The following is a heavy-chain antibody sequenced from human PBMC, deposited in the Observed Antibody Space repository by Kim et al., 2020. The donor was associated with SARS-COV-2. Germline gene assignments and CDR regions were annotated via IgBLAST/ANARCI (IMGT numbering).Heavy chain of an antibody. J-gene: IGHJ4*02. CDR3: VRVHYAGYGGLDY. CDR1: GDSISSSNNY. CDR2: IYYSGST. V-gene: IGHV4-39*01. Sequence: SETLSLTCSVSGDSISSSNNYWGWIRQPPGKGLVWIGSIYYSGSTYYNPSLKSRATISVDTSKNQFFLKLSSVTAEAMAVYYCVRVHYAGYGGLDYWGQG. D-gene: IGHD3-9*01.